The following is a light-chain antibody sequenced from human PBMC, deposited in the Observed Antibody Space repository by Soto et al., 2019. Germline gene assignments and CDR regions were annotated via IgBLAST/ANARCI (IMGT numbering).Light chain of an antibody. Sequence: EIVMTQSPATLSVSPGERATLSCRASQSVSSNLAWYQQKPGQAPRLLIYGVSTRATGIPARFSGSGSGTEFTLTISSLQSEDFAVYYCQQYNNWPPAITFGPGTKVDIK. CDR2: GVS. V-gene: IGKV3-15*01. J-gene: IGKJ3*01. CDR3: QQYNNWPPAIT. CDR1: QSVSSN.